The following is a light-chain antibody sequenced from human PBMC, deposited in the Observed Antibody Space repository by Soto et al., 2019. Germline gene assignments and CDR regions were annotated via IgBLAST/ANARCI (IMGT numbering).Light chain of an antibody. CDR2: GAS. J-gene: IGKJ4*01. V-gene: IGKV3-15*01. Sequence: EILMTQSPATLSVSPGERATLSCRASQSVRSNLAWYQQKPGQAPRLLIDGASTRAPGTPARFTGSGSGTEFSLTISSLQAEDVAVYYCQQYNNSLTFGGGTKVEIK. CDR1: QSVRSN. CDR3: QQYNNSLT.